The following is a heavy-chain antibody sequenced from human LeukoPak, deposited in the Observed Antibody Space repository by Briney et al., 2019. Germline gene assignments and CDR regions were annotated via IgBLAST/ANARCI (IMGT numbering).Heavy chain of an antibody. CDR3: ARDGVALY. Sequence: GGSLRLSCAASRFTFSSYGMSWVRQAPGKRPEWISYINSRSSDIHYADSVRGRFTIYRDNVKNSLFLQMNSLRVEDTAVYFCARDGVALYWGQGTLVTVSS. CDR1: RFTFSSYG. D-gene: IGHD2-15*01. V-gene: IGHV3-48*01. J-gene: IGHJ4*02. CDR2: INSRSSDI.